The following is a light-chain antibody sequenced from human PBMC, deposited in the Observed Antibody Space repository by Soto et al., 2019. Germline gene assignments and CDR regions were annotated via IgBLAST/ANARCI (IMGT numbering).Light chain of an antibody. CDR1: QGIGSY. J-gene: IGKJ4*01. CDR2: GAS. V-gene: IGKV1-9*01. CDR3: QQLHSWGVT. Sequence: DIQLTQSPYFLSASVGDRVTITCRASQGIGSYLAWYQQKPGKAPKLLISGASTLQSGVPSRFSGSGSGTEFTLTISILQPEDFATYSCQQLHSWGVTFGGGTKVEIK.